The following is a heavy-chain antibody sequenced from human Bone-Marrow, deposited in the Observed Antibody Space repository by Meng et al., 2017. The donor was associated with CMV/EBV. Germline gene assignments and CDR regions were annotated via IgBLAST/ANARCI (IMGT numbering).Heavy chain of an antibody. CDR1: GFTFSSYA. V-gene: IGHV3-23*01. Sequence: GESLKTPRAGSGFTFSSYAMGWVRQAPGKGLGWVSAISGYGGSTYYADSVKDRFTISRDNSKNMLYQQMNSLRAEDTAVYYCATARSTSTHYFVYWGQGTLVTVSS. CDR2: ISGYGGST. J-gene: IGHJ4*02. CDR3: ATARSTSTHYFVY. D-gene: IGHD2-2*01.